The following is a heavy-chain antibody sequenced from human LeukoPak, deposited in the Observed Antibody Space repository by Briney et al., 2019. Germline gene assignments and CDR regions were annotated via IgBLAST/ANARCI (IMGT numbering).Heavy chain of an antibody. J-gene: IGHJ4*02. CDR2: MNPNSGNT. V-gene: IGHV1-8*01. D-gene: IGHD4-17*01. CDR1: GYTFTSYD. CDR3: ARVQSDSTHDYGDYAFSYYFDY. Sequence: GASVKVSCKASGYTFTSYDINWVRQATGQGLEWMGWMNPNSGNTGYAQKFQGRVTMTRNTSISTAYMELSSLRSEDTAVYYCARVQSDSTHDYGDYAFSYYFDYWGQGTLVTVSP.